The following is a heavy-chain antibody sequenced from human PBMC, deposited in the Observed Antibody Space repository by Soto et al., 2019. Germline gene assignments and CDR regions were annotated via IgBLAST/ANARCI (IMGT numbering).Heavy chain of an antibody. CDR2: ISSSSSYI. V-gene: IGHV3-21*01. D-gene: IGHD4-17*01. CDR3: ARDRTTVTSFSFDY. J-gene: IGHJ4*02. Sequence: EVQLVESGGGLVKPGGSLRLSCAASGFTFSSYSMNWVRQAPGKGLEWVSSISSSSSYIYYADSVNGRFTIARDNAKNSLYLQMNSLKAEDTAVYYCARDRTTVTSFSFDYWGQGTLVTVSS. CDR1: GFTFSSYS.